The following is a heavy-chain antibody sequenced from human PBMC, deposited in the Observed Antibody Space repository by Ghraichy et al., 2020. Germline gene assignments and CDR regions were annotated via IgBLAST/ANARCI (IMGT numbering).Heavy chain of an antibody. J-gene: IGHJ4*02. V-gene: IGHV1-46*01. CDR2: INPSGGGT. CDR1: GYTFISYY. CDR3: ARDVPPSYACDY. D-gene: IGHD2-2*01. Sequence: ASVKVSCKASGYTFISYYMHWVRQAPGQGLEWMGIINPSGGGTTYAQKFQGRVTMTRDTSTSTVYMELSSLRSEDTAVYYCARDVPPSYACDYWGQGTRVTVSS.